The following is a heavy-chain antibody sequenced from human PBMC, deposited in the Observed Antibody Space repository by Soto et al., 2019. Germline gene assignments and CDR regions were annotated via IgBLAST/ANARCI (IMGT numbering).Heavy chain of an antibody. CDR1: GFTFSSYG. CDR2: IWYDGSNK. J-gene: IGHJ6*02. CDR3: ARDMESIAARLSCCYYGMDV. Sequence: QVQLVESGGGVVQPGRSLRLSCAASGFTFSSYGMHWVRQAPGKGLEWVAVIWYDGSNKYYADSVKGRFTISRDNSKNTLYLQMNSLRAEDTAVYYCARDMESIAARLSCCYYGMDVWGQGTTVTVSS. D-gene: IGHD6-6*01. V-gene: IGHV3-33*01.